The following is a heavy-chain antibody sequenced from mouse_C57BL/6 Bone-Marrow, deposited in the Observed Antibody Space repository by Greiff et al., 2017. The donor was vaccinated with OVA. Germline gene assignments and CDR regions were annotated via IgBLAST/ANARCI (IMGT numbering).Heavy chain of an antibody. D-gene: IGHD6-1*01. Sequence: EVQGVESGGGLVQPGGSMKLSCVASGFTFSNYWMNWVRQSPEKGLEWVAQIRLKSDNYATHYAESVKGRFTISRDDSKSSVYLQMNNLRAEDTGIYYCTGNRTYYYAMDYWGQGTSVTVSS. CDR1: GFTFSNYW. CDR3: TGNRTYYYAMDY. CDR2: IRLKSDNYAT. V-gene: IGHV6-3*01. J-gene: IGHJ4*01.